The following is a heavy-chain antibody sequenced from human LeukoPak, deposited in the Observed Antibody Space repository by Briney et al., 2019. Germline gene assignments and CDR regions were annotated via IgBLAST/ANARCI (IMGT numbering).Heavy chain of an antibody. CDR3: ARVGGGIAAAGTEYFDY. J-gene: IGHJ4*02. V-gene: IGHV4-34*01. CDR1: GGSFSGYY. Sequence: SETLSLTCAVYGGSFSGYYWSWIRQPPGKGLEWTGEINHSGSTNYNPSLKSRVTISVDTSKNQFSLKLSSVTAADTAVYYCARVGGGIAAAGTEYFDYWGQGTLVTVSS. D-gene: IGHD6-13*01. CDR2: INHSGST.